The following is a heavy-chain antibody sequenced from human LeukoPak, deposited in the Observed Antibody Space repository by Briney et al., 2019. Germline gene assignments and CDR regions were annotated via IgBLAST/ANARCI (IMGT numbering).Heavy chain of an antibody. CDR1: GYTFTSYY. CDR2: INPNGSST. V-gene: IGHV1-46*03. J-gene: IGHJ4*02. CDR3: CREGAIIAAAGTGFDY. Sequence: AASVKVSFKASGYTFTSYYMHWVRLAPGQGLEWMGIINPNGSSTSYAQKFQGRVTMTRDTSTSTVYLLLRSRMSEDNAVDYCCREGAIIAAAGTGFDYWGQGTLVTVSS. D-gene: IGHD6-13*01.